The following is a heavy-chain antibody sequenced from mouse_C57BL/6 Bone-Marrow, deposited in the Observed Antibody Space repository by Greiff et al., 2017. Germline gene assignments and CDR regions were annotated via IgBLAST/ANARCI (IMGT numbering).Heavy chain of an antibody. V-gene: IGHV1-18*01. CDR1: GYTFTDYN. J-gene: IGHJ3*01. Sequence: VQLQQSGPELVKPGASVKIPCKASGYTFTDYNMDWVKQSHGKSLEWIGDINPNNGGTIYNQKFKGKATLTVDKSSSTAYMQLSSLASEDSAFYYCASYGLWFAYWGQGTLVTVSA. CDR3: ASYGLWFAY. D-gene: IGHD1-1*02. CDR2: INPNNGGT.